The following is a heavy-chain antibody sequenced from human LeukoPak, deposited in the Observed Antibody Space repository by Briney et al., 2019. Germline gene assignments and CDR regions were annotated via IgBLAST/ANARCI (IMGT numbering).Heavy chain of an antibody. D-gene: IGHD3-22*01. V-gene: IGHV3-23*01. J-gene: IGHJ4*02. CDR1: GFTFSSYA. CDR3: ASRPSYYYDSSGSLDY. Sequence: PGGSLRLSCAASGFTFSSYAMSWVRQAPGKGVEWVSAISGSGGSTYYADSVKGRFTISRDNSKNTLYLQMNSLRAEDTAVYYCASRPSYYYDSSGSLDYWGQGTLVTVSS. CDR2: ISGSGGST.